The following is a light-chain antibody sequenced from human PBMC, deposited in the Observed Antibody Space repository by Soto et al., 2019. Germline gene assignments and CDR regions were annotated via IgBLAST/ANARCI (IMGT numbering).Light chain of an antibody. CDR3: DSYTTTSTRV. CDR2: EVN. CDR1: SSDVGGYKF. J-gene: IGLJ7*01. V-gene: IGLV2-14*01. Sequence: QSALTQPASVSGSLGQSITISCTGTSSDVGGYKFVSWYQQHPGRAPRLIIYEVNNRPSGISDRFSGSKSGNTASLTISGLQAEDEADYYCDSYTTTSTRVFGVGTQLT.